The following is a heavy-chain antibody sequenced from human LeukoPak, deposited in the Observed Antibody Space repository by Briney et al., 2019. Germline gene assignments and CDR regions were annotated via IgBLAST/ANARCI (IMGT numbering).Heavy chain of an antibody. CDR1: GGSISSSSYY. D-gene: IGHD6-19*01. J-gene: IGHJ4*02. CDR3: ARLSTSVAGEPFDY. V-gene: IGHV4-39*01. CDR2: IYYSGST. Sequence: SETLSLTCTVSGGSISSSSYYWGWIRQPPGKGLEWIGSIYYSGSTYYNPSLKSRVTISVDTSKNQFSLKLSSVTAADTAVYYCARLSTSVAGEPFDYWGQGTLVTVSS.